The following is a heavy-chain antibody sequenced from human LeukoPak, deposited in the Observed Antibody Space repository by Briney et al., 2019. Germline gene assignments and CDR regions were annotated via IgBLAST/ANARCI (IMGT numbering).Heavy chain of an antibody. CDR3: ARDKGYSIDQ. D-gene: IGHD5-18*01. Sequence: GGSLRLSCAASGFTFGSPWMHWVRQAPGKGLVWVSRINSDGSSTAYADSVKGRFTISRDNAENTLYLQMNSLRAEETAIYYCARDKGYSIDQWGQGTLVTVSS. V-gene: IGHV3-74*01. CDR1: GFTFGSPW. J-gene: IGHJ5*02. CDR2: INSDGSST.